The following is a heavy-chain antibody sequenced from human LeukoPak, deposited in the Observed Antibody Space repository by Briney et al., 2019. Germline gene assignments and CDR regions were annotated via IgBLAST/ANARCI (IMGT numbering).Heavy chain of an antibody. Sequence: PGGSLRLSCADSGFTFSNYAMTWVRQAPGKGMKWDSAISANGGSTYYADSVKGRFTISRDNSKNTLYLQMNSLKAEDTAIYNCAKDPSGSYFPNWFDRWGQGTLVTVSS. V-gene: IGHV3-23*01. CDR3: AKDPSGSYFPNWFDR. J-gene: IGHJ5*02. CDR2: ISANGGST. D-gene: IGHD1-26*01. CDR1: GFTFSNYA.